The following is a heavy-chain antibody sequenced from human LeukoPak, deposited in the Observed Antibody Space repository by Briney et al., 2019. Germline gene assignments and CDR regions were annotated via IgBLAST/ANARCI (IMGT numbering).Heavy chain of an antibody. V-gene: IGHV3-23*01. CDR1: GFTFSSYA. J-gene: IGHJ2*01. D-gene: IGHD3-10*01. CDR3: ARDLGERWYFDL. Sequence: GGSLRLSCAASGFTFSSYAMSWVRQAPGKGLEWVSAISGSGGSTYYADSLRGRFTISRDNAKDSLYLQMNSLRAGDTAVYYCARDLGERWYFDLWGRGTLVTVSS. CDR2: ISGSGGST.